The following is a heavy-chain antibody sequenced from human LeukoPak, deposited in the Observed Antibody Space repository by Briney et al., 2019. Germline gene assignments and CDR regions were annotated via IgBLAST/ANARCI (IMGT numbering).Heavy chain of an antibody. Sequence: GESLQISCRGSGYSFTTYWIGWVRQMPGKGVEWMGIIYPGDSDTRYSPSSQGQVTISADKSISTAYLQWSSLKASDTAMYYCARRVLSDAFDIWGQGTMVTVSS. V-gene: IGHV5-51*01. CDR1: GYSFTTYW. J-gene: IGHJ3*02. D-gene: IGHD3-16*01. CDR2: IYPGDSDT. CDR3: ARRVLSDAFDI.